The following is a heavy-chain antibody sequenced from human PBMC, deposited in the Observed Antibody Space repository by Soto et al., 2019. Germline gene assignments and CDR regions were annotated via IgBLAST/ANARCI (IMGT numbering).Heavy chain of an antibody. CDR3: AKDLTPKYYDSSGYPDY. D-gene: IGHD3-22*01. J-gene: IGHJ4*02. CDR2: IGGSGGST. CDR1: GFTFGSYA. V-gene: IGHV3-23*01. Sequence: EVQLLESGGGLVQPGGSLRLSCAASGFTFGSYARAWVRQAPGRGLEWVSAIGGSGGSTYYADSVKGRFTISRDNSKNTLYLQMNSLRAEDTAVYYCAKDLTPKYYDSSGYPDYWGQGTLVTVSS.